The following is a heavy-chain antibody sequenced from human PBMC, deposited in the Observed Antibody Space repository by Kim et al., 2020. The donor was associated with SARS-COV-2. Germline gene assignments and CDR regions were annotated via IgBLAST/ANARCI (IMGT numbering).Heavy chain of an antibody. CDR3: AKDPSTSGAG. CDR1: GFTVSSSH. CDR2: LYSGGNT. D-gene: IGHD2-8*01. V-gene: IGHV3-53*01. J-gene: IGHJ4*02. Sequence: GGSLRLACAASGFTVSSSHMSWVRQAPGKGLEWVSTLYSGGNTYYADSVKDRFTISRDNSKNTLYLQMNSLRVEDTAVYYCAKDPSTSGAGWGQGTLVTVSS.